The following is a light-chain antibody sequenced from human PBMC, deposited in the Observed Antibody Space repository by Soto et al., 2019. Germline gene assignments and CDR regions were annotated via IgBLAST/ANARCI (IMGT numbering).Light chain of an antibody. J-gene: IGKJ5*01. CDR1: ESVTSGH. V-gene: IGKV3-20*01. CDR2: GVS. Sequence: IVLTQSPGTLSLSPGERATLSCRASESVTSGHLAWYQQKPGQAPRLLMYGVSARATGTPDRFRGSGSGIDFTLASSRLEPEDFAVYPCQYDDWLPTFGPGTRLEIK. CDR3: QYDDWLPT.